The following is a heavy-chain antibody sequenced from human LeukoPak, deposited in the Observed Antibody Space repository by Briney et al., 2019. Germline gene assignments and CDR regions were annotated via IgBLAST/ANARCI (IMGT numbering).Heavy chain of an antibody. Sequence: GESLKISCKGSGYSFTNYWIGWVRQMPGRGLEWMGIIYPGDSDTRYSPSFQGQVTISADKSISTAYLQWSSLKASDTAMYYCARIYSSGWYHFDYWGQGTLVTVSS. CDR3: ARIYSSGWYHFDY. D-gene: IGHD6-19*01. CDR2: IYPGDSDT. J-gene: IGHJ4*02. V-gene: IGHV5-51*01. CDR1: GYSFTNYW.